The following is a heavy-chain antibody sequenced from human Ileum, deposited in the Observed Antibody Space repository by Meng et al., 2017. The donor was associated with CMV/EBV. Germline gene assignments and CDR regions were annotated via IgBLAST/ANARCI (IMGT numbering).Heavy chain of an antibody. CDR3: ARAHGSGSKPYDY. V-gene: IGHV1-18*01. D-gene: IGHD3-10*01. J-gene: IGHJ4*02. CDR1: GYTFTSYG. Sequence: ASVKVSCKASGYTFTSYGISWVRQAPAQGLEGRGWISAYNGNTNYAQKLQGRVTMTTDTSTSTAYMELRSLRSDDKAVYYCARAHGSGSKPYDYWGQGTLVTVSS. CDR2: ISAYNGNT.